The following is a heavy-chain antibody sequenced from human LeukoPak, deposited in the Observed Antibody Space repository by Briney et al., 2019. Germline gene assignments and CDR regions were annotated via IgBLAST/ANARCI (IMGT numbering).Heavy chain of an antibody. CDR3: ARAPGYCSSTSCYPADY. CDR1: GYTFTSYD. J-gene: IGHJ4*02. D-gene: IGHD2-2*01. V-gene: IGHV1-69*13. Sequence: SVKVSCKASGYTFTSYDINWVRQATGQGLEWMGGIIPIFGTANYAQKFQGRVTITADESTSTAYMELSSLRSEDTAVYYCARAPGYCSSTSCYPADYWGQGTLVTVSS. CDR2: IIPIFGTA.